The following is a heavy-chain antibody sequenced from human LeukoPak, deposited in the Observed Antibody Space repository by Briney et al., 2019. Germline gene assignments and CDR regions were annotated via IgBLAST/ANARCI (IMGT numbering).Heavy chain of an antibody. V-gene: IGHV3-23*01. Sequence: GGSLRLSCAASGFTFSSYDMSWVRQAPGKGLEWVSAISGSGGSTYYADSVKGRFTISRDNSKNTLYLQMNSLRAEDTAVYYCAKDAPLRFLEWPLGYFDYWGQGTLVTVSS. D-gene: IGHD3-3*01. CDR2: ISGSGGST. CDR1: GFTFSSYD. J-gene: IGHJ4*02. CDR3: AKDAPLRFLEWPLGYFDY.